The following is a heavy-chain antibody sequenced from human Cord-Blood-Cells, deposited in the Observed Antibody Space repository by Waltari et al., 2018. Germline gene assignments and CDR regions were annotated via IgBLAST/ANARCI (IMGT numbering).Heavy chain of an antibody. D-gene: IGHD1-26*01. J-gene: IGHJ4*02. V-gene: IGHV4-34*01. Sequence: QVQLQQWGAGPLKPSETLSLTCAVYGGSFSGYYWSCVRQPPGKGLEWIGEINHSGSTNYNPSLKSRITISVDTSKNQFSLKLSSVTAADTAVYYCARGPYRSGSYWGQGTLVTVSS. CDR3: ARGPYRSGSY. CDR1: GGSFSGYY. CDR2: INHSGST.